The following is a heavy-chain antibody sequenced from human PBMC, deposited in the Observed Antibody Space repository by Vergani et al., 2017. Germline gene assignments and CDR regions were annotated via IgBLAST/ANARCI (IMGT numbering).Heavy chain of an antibody. Sequence: EVQLVESGGGLVQPGGSLRLSCAASGFTFSSYSMNWVRQAPGKGLEWVSYISSSSSTIYYADSVKGRFTISRANAKNSLYLQMNSLIAEDTAVYYCARGTIRRPDSGATLAKGGQGTLVTVSS. V-gene: IGHV3-48*04. D-gene: IGHD4/OR15-4a*01. CDR2: ISSSSSTI. CDR1: GFTFSSYS. J-gene: IGHJ4*02. CDR3: ARGTIRRPDSGATLAK.